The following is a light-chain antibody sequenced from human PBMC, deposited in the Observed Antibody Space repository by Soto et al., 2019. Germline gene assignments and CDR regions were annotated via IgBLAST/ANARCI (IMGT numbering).Light chain of an antibody. J-gene: IGKJ1*01. V-gene: IGKV3-20*01. CDR3: QQYGTSPPWT. CDR1: QSVSSRN. Sequence: EIVLTQSPGTLSLSPGERATLSCRASQSVSSRNLAWYQQKPGQAHRLLIYDASSRATGIPDRFSGSGSGTDFTLTISSLEPEDFAVYYCQQYGTSPPWTFGQGTKVDSK. CDR2: DAS.